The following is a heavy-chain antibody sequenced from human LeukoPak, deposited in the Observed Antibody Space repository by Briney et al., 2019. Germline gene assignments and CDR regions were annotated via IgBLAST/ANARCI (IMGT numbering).Heavy chain of an antibody. Sequence: SETLSLTCTVSGGSISSYYWSWIRQPPGKGLEWIGYISYSGSTNYNPSLKSRVTISADTPKNQFSLKLTSVTAADTAVYYCARAGGYASPIGIWGQGTMVTVSS. V-gene: IGHV4-59*01. CDR3: ARAGGYASPIGI. D-gene: IGHD5-12*01. CDR1: GGSISSYY. J-gene: IGHJ3*02. CDR2: ISYSGST.